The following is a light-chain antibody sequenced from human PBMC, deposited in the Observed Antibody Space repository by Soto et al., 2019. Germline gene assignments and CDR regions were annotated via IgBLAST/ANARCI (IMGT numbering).Light chain of an antibody. CDR3: QQRSNWPFT. V-gene: IGKV3-11*01. CDR1: RGIKSN. CDR2: DAA. J-gene: IGKJ5*01. Sequence: VLTESPDTLSVSPGERATLSCRASRGIKSNLAWYQQRPGQAPRLLIYDAATRATGVPARFSGSGSGTDFTLTISSLEPEDFAVYYCQQRSNWPFTFGQGTRLEIK.